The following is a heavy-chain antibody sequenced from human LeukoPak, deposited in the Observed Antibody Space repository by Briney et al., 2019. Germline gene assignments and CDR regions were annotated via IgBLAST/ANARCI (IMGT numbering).Heavy chain of an antibody. J-gene: IGHJ4*02. Sequence: PGGSLRLSCEASGFTFSTYWMSWVRQAPGKGLEWVANIKEDGSEKNYVDSVKGRFTISRDNAKNSLYLQMNSLRAEDTAVYYCASGYYSRRLDYWGQGTLVTVSS. CDR1: GFTFSTYW. V-gene: IGHV3-7*01. D-gene: IGHD3-22*01. CDR2: IKEDGSEK. CDR3: ASGYYSRRLDY.